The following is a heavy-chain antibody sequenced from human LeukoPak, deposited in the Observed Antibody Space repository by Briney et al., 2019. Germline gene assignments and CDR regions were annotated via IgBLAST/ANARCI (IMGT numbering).Heavy chain of an antibody. V-gene: IGHV3-33*01. CDR1: GFTFSSYG. J-gene: IGHJ4*02. Sequence: PGGPLRLSCAASGFTFSSYGMHWVRQAPGKGLEWVAVIWYDGSNKYYADSVKGRFTISRDNSKNTLYLQMNSLRAEDTAVYYCARTSPGGYGSGSYYMGFDYWGQGTLVTVSS. CDR3: ARTSPGGYGSGSYYMGFDY. CDR2: IWYDGSNK. D-gene: IGHD3-10*01.